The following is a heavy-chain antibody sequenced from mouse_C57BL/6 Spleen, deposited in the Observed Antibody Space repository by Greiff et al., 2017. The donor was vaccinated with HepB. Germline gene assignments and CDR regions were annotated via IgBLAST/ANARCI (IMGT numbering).Heavy chain of an antibody. Sequence: VHLVESGPELVKPGASVKISCKASGYAFSSSWMNWVKQRPGKGLEWIGRIYPGDGDTNYNGKFKGKATLTADKSSSTAYMQLSSLTSEDSAVYFCARGDYYGSSYGYFDYWGQGTTLTVSS. CDR1: GYAFSSSW. D-gene: IGHD1-1*01. CDR3: ARGDYYGSSYGYFDY. V-gene: IGHV1-82*01. J-gene: IGHJ2*01. CDR2: IYPGDGDT.